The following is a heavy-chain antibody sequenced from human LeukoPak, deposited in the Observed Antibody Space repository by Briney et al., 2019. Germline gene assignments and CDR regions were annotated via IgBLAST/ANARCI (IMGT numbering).Heavy chain of an antibody. J-gene: IGHJ4*02. V-gene: IGHV4-4*07. D-gene: IGHD2-15*01. CDR1: GGSISSYY. CDR3: ARERNRYCSGGSCYSNKGGPIDY. Sequence: KPSETLSLTCTVSGGSISSYYWSWIRQPAGKGLEWIGRIYTSGSTNYNPSLKSRVTMSVDTSKNQFSLKLSSVTAADTAVYYCARERNRYCSGGSCYSNKGGPIDYWGQGTLVTVSS. CDR2: IYTSGST.